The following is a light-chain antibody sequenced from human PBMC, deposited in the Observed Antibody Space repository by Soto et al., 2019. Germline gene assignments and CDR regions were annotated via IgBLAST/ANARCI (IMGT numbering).Light chain of an antibody. CDR2: EVS. Sequence: QSALTQPPSASGSPGQSVTISCTGTSSDVGGYNYVSWYQQYPGKAPKLMIYEVSKRPSGVPDRFSGSKSGTSASLAISGLRTEDEAQYYCAAWDDSLSGVVFGGGTKLTVL. CDR1: SSDVGGYNY. CDR3: AAWDDSLSGVV. V-gene: IGLV2-8*01. J-gene: IGLJ2*01.